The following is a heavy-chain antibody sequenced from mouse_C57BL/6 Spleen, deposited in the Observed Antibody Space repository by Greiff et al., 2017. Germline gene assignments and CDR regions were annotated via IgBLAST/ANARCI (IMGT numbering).Heavy chain of an antibody. CDR1: GFTFSSYA. V-gene: IGHV5-9-1*02. CDR3: TRGGRGAWFAY. J-gene: IGHJ3*01. Sequence: EVQVVESGEGLVKPGGSLKLSCAASGFTFSSYAMSWVRQTPEKKLVWVAYISSGGDYIYYADTVKGRFTISGDNARNTLYLQMSSLKTEDTAMYYCTRGGRGAWFAYWGQGTLVTVSA. D-gene: IGHD3-3*01. CDR2: ISSGGDYI.